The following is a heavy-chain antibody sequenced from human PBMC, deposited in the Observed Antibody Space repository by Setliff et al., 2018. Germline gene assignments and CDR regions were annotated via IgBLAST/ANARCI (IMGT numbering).Heavy chain of an antibody. CDR2: IIPVFGTA. V-gene: IGHV1-69*13. CDR3: ARDTRDKYDTSGYYLSFDS. J-gene: IGHJ4*02. Sequence: GASVKVSCKASGYTFTESIVNWVRQAPGQGLEWMGRIIPVFGTAKYVQKFQGRVTISADESARTAYMELSGLRFEDTAVYYCARDTRDKYDTSGYYLSFDSWGQGALVTVSS. CDR1: GYTFTESI. D-gene: IGHD3-22*01.